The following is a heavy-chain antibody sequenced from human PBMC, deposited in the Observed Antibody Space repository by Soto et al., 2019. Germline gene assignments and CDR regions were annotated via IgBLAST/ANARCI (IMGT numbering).Heavy chain of an antibody. CDR3: XXXXXXXXXXXXRWAY. D-gene: IGHD1-26*01. CDR2: IKSKIDGGTT. Sequence: EVQLVESGGGFVKPGGSLRLSCAASGFTFSNAWMSWVRQAPGKGLEWVXRIKSKIDGGTTDHAAPVKGRFTISRDDSXXXXXXXXXXXXXXXXXXXXXXXXXXXXXXXXXRWAYWGQGALVTVSS. J-gene: IGHJ4*02. CDR1: GFTFSNAW. V-gene: IGHV3-15*01.